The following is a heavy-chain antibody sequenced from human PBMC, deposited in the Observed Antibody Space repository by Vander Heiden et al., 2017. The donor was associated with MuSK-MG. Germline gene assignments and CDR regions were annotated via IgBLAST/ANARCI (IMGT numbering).Heavy chain of an antibody. CDR1: AFTFRDYY. CDR2: ISSSGRTI. V-gene: IGHV3-11*01. Sequence: QVQLVESGGGLVQPGGSLMLSCAASAFTFRDYYLSLIRQAPGKGLEWVSYISSSGRTIYYADSVKGRFTISRDNAKSSLYLQMNSLRAEETAVYYWARGSLRGLGYWGQGTLVTVSS. D-gene: IGHD3-16*01. CDR3: ARGSLRGLGY. J-gene: IGHJ4*02.